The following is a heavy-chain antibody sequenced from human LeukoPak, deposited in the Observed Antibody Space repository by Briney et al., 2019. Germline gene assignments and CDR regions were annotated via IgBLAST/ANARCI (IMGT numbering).Heavy chain of an antibody. CDR2: IWYDGSNK. Sequence: GRSLRLSCAASGFTFSSYGMHWVRQAPGKGLEWVAVIWYDGSNKYYADSVKGRFTSSRDNSKNTLYLQMNSLRAEDTAVYYCARGLDYDFWSGYYDYYYYMDVWGKGTTVTVSS. CDR3: ARGLDYDFWSGYYDYYYYMDV. CDR1: GFTFSSYG. V-gene: IGHV3-33*01. J-gene: IGHJ6*03. D-gene: IGHD3-3*01.